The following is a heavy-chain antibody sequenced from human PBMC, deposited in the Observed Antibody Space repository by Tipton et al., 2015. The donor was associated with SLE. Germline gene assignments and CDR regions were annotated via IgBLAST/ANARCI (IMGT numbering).Heavy chain of an antibody. CDR3: AIVSGYYRAFDI. CDR1: GFTFSSYE. V-gene: IGHV3-48*03. D-gene: IGHD3-22*01. CDR2: ISSSGSTI. J-gene: IGHJ3*02. Sequence: GSLRLSCAASGFTFSSYEMNWVRQAPGKGLEWVSYISSSGSTINYADSVKGRFTISRDNAKNSLYLQMNSLRAEDTAVYYCAIVSGYYRAFDIWGQGTMVTVSS.